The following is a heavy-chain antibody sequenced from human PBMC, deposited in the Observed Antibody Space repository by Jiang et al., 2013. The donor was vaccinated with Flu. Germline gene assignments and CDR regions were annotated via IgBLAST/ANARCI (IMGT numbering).Heavy chain of an antibody. CDR3: ARGPDGYCSGGSCYLEEFGRGYYFDY. Sequence: EWIGRYLLYGSTYYNPSLKSRVTISVDTSKNQFSLKLSSVTAADTAVYYCARGPDGYCSGGSCYLEEFGRGYYFDYWGQGTLVTVSS. CDR2: LLYGST. D-gene: IGHD2-15*01. V-gene: IGHV4-39*01. J-gene: IGHJ4*02.